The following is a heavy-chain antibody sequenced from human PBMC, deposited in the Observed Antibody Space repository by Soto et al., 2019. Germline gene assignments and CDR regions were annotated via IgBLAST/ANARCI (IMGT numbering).Heavy chain of an antibody. CDR3: ARDHRYGDNWAFDY. D-gene: IGHD3-16*02. J-gene: IGHJ4*02. CDR2: IYDAEKI. Sequence: SETLSLTCAVSGGSMNSNDWWNWVRQPPGEGLEWIGEIYDAEKINYNPSLKSRVIISIDKSRNQFSLNLNSVTAADTAVYYCARDHRYGDNWAFDYWGQGALVTVS. V-gene: IGHV4-4*02. CDR1: GGSMNSNDW.